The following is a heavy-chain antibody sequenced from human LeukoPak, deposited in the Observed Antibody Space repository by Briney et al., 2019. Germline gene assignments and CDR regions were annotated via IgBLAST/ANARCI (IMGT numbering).Heavy chain of an antibody. CDR3: AKDQELADYYDSSGYLFDYGMDV. CDR1: GFTFSSYA. J-gene: IGHJ6*02. Sequence: QPGGSLRLSCAASGFTFSSYAMSWVRQAPGKGLEWVSAISGSGGSTYYADAVKGRFTISRDNSKNTLYLQMNSLRAEDTAVYYCAKDQELADYYDSSGYLFDYGMDVWGQGTTVTVSS. D-gene: IGHD3-22*01. V-gene: IGHV3-23*01. CDR2: ISGSGGST.